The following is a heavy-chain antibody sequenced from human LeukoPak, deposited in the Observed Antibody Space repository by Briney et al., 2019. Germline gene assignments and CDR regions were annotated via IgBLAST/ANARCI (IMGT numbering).Heavy chain of an antibody. Sequence: GASLILSCEASGFSCSSYAMCWVRQAPGKGLEWVSGIIDSGDITYYAPSVKGRFTISIDNSKNTLYLQMNSLRAEDTAVYYCAKLGGQDVYNYYVGVWGKGTTVAVSS. CDR1: GFSCSSYA. D-gene: IGHD3-16*01. J-gene: IGHJ6*03. CDR3: AKLGGQDVYNYYVGV. V-gene: IGHV3-23*01. CDR2: IIDSGDIT.